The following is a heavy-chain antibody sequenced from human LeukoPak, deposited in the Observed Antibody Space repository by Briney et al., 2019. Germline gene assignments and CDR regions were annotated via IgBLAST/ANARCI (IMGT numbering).Heavy chain of an antibody. CDR1: GVTVSSSY. J-gene: IGHJ4*02. Sequence: GGSLRLSCAASGVTVSSSYMSWVRQAPGKGLQWISAINSGGNTFYADSVKGRFTISRDNSKNTLYLQMNTLRAEDTAVYYCAGGSASAKRYWGQGTLVTVSS. D-gene: IGHD3-16*01. CDR2: INSGGNT. V-gene: IGHV3-66*01. CDR3: AGGSASAKRY.